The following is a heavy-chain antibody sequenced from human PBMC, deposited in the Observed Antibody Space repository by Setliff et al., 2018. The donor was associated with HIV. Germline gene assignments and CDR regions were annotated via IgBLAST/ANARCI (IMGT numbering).Heavy chain of an antibody. V-gene: IGHV3-23*01. J-gene: IGHJ5*02. CDR1: GFLFSRYA. CDR3: AKDRRGYQYESSGYPGFDP. CDR2: ISGSGGST. Sequence: GGSLRLSCAASGFLFSRYAMSWVRQAPGKGLEWVSVISGSGGSTSCADSVKGRFTMSRDNSKNTVFLHMNSLRAEDTAVYYCAKDRRGYQYESSGYPGFDPWGQGTLVTVSS. D-gene: IGHD3-22*01.